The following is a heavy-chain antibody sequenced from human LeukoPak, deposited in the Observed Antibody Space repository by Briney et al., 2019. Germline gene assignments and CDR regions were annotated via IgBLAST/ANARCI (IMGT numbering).Heavy chain of an antibody. CDR1: GFTFSSYA. D-gene: IGHD3-22*01. J-gene: IGHJ4*02. CDR2: ISGSGGST. V-gene: IGHV3-23*01. Sequence: GGSLRLSCAASGFTFSSYAMSWVRQAPGKGLEWVSAISGSGGSTYYADSVKGRFTISRDNSKNTLYLQMNSLRAEDTAVYYCAKGHDYYDSSGYWIFYFDYWAREPWSPSPQ. CDR3: AKGHDYYDSSGYWIFYFDY.